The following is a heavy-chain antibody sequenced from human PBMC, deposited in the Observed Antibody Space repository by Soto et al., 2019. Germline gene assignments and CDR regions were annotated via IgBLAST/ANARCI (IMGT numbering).Heavy chain of an antibody. D-gene: IGHD3-16*01. V-gene: IGHV3-53*02. Sequence: EVQLVETGGGLVQPGGSLRLSCAASGFIVSDNYMNWVRQAPGKGLEWLSVVYSGSATYYADSVKGRITISRDNSKNTVFLEIIRLRVEDTSVYYCARGKSDYLTFDYWGQGTLVTVSS. CDR2: VYSGSAT. CDR1: GFIVSDNY. CDR3: ARGKSDYLTFDY. J-gene: IGHJ4*01.